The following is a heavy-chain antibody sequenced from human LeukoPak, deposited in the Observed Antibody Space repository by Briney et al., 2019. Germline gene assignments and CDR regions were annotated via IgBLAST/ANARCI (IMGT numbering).Heavy chain of an antibody. CDR2: INPSGGST. V-gene: IGHV1-46*01. CDR3: ATSRTARYEFDY. CDR1: GYTFTSYY. J-gene: IGHJ4*02. D-gene: IGHD2-21*02. Sequence: GASVKVSCKASGYTFTSYYMHWVRQAPGQGLERMGIINPSGGSTSYAQKFQGRVTMTRDTSTSTVYMELSSLRSEDTAVYYCATSRTARYEFDYWGQGTLVTVSS.